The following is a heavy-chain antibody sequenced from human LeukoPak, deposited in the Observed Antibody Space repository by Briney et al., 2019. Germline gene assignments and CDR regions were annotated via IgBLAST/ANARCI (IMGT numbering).Heavy chain of an antibody. J-gene: IGHJ5*02. Sequence: GGSLRLSCSASGFTFSSYNMKWVRQAPQKGLEWISSISGNSANISYADSVKGRFTISRDNAKNSLYLQMNSVRDDDTAVYYCVRIPNGANFPNWFDPWGQGTLVTVSS. D-gene: IGHD4/OR15-4a*01. CDR3: VRIPNGANFPNWFDP. CDR1: GFTFSSYN. CDR2: ISGNSANI. V-gene: IGHV3-21*01.